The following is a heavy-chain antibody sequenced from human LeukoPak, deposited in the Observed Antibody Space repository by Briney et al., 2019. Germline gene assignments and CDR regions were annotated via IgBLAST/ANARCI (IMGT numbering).Heavy chain of an antibody. J-gene: IGHJ4*02. CDR1: GGSISSSSYY. CDR3: AAGYYDSSGPGNYFDY. CDR2: IYYSDST. V-gene: IGHV4-39*01. D-gene: IGHD3-22*01. Sequence: SETLSLTCTVSGGSISSSSYYWGWIRQPPGKGLEWIGSIYYSDSTYYNPSLKSRVTISVDTSKNQFSLKLSSVTAADTAVYYCAAGYYDSSGPGNYFDYWGQGTLVTVSS.